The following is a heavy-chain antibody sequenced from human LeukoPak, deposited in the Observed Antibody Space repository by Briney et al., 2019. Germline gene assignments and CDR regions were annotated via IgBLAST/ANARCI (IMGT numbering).Heavy chain of an antibody. CDR1: GFTISSYE. CDR2: ISSSGSTI. J-gene: IGHJ3*02. D-gene: IGHD4-17*01. V-gene: IGHV3-48*03. CDR3: ARDIGEIGAFDI. Sequence: GGSLRLSCAASGFTISSYEMNWVRQAPGKGLEWVSYISSSGSTIYYADSVKGRFTISRDNAKNSLYLQLNSLRAEDTAVYYCARDIGEIGAFDIWGQGTMVTVSS.